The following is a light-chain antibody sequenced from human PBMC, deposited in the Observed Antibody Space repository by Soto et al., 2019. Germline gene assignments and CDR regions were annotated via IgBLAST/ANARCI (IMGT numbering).Light chain of an antibody. J-gene: IGKJ1*01. CDR3: QQSYNSPTWT. V-gene: IGKV1-39*01. Sequence: DIQMTQSPSSLSASVGDRVTITCRASQNIGRYLNWYQQKPGRAPDLLIYAASSLQGGVPSRFSGSGSGTDFTLTISSLQPEDFATSCCQQSYNSPTWTFGQGTQVEIK. CDR1: QNIGRY. CDR2: AAS.